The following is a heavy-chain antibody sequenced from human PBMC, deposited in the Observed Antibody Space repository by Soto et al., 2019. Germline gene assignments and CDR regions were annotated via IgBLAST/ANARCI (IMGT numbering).Heavy chain of an antibody. CDR3: ARYCISTTCYGSYYGMDV. CDR1: GFTFSDYY. Sequence: QVPMVESGGGLVKPGGSLRLSCSASGFTFSDYYMSWIRQAPGKGLEWVSYISSGGASVHFADAVKGRFAISRDHGKNAVYLQMNSLRAEDTAVYFCARYCISTTCYGSYYGMDVW. CDR2: ISSGGASV. J-gene: IGHJ6*01. V-gene: IGHV3-11*01. D-gene: IGHD2-2*01.